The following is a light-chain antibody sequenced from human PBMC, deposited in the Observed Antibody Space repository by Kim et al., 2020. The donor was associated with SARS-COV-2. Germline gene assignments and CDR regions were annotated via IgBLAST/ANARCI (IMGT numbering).Light chain of an antibody. CDR1: SSDVGRYNL. CDR3: CSYAGSSTLI. Sequence: GQSFTISCPGTSSDVGRYNLVSWYQLQPGKAPKLMIYEVTKWPSGVSNRFSGSKSGNTASLTISGLQAEDEADYYCCSYAGSSTLIFGGGTQLTVL. J-gene: IGLJ2*01. CDR2: EVT. V-gene: IGLV2-23*02.